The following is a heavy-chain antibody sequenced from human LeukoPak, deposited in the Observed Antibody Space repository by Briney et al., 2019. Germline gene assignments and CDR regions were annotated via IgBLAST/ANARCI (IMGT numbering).Heavy chain of an antibody. CDR1: GGSISSYY. Sequence: PSETLSLTCTVSGGSISSYYWSWIRKPPGKGLAWIEYIYYSESTNYNPSLKSRFTISVNTSKNQFSLKLSSVTAADTAVYYCARGSRVYYFDYWGQGTLVTVSS. D-gene: IGHD3-10*01. CDR2: IYYSEST. J-gene: IGHJ4*02. V-gene: IGHV4-59*01. CDR3: ARGSRVYYFDY.